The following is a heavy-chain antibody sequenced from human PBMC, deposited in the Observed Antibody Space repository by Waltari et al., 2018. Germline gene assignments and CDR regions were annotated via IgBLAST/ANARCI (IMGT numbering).Heavy chain of an antibody. CDR1: GYTLTELS. CDR2: FDPEDGET. V-gene: IGHV1-24*01. Sequence: QVQLVQSGAEVKKPGASVKVSCKVSGYTLTELSMHWVRQAPGQGLEWMGGFDPEDGETIYAQKCQGRVTMTEDTSTDTAYMELSSLRSEDTAVYYCATDMGFSCSSTSCYRGWFDPWGQGTLVTVSS. CDR3: ATDMGFSCSSTSCYRGWFDP. J-gene: IGHJ5*02. D-gene: IGHD2-2*02.